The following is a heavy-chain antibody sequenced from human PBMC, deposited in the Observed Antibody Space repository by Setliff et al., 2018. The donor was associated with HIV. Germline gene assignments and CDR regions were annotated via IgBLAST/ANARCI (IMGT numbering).Heavy chain of an antibody. CDR3: ARDRRDDYYLTAYFDS. D-gene: IGHD1-26*01. CDR2: IFRAGNA. V-gene: IGHV4-61*02. Sequence: PSETLSLTCTVSGGSINSGAYLWAWIRQPAGKGLEWIGRIFRAGNATYNPSLKSRAILSVDTSQNQFSLQLKHVTAADTAVYYCARDRRDDYYLTAYFDSLGQGTLVTVSS. CDR1: GGSINSGAYL. J-gene: IGHJ4*02.